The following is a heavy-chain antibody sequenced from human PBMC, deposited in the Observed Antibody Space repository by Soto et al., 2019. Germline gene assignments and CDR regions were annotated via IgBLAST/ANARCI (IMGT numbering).Heavy chain of an antibody. CDR1: GFTFTNYG. V-gene: IGHV3-30*18. Sequence: QVQLVESGGGVVQPGRSLRLSCAASGFTFTNYGMHWVRQAPGKGLEWVAVISFDGSNKYYADSVKGRFTISRDNSKNTLYLQMNSLRAEDTAVYYCAKDGIAAAGIDYWGQGTLVTVSS. CDR2: ISFDGSNK. CDR3: AKDGIAAAGIDY. J-gene: IGHJ4*02. D-gene: IGHD6-13*01.